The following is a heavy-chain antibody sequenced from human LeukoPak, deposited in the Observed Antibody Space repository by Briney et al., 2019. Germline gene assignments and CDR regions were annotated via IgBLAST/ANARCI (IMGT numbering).Heavy chain of an antibody. CDR1: GYTLTELS. V-gene: IGHV1-24*01. CDR2: FDPEDGET. D-gene: IGHD2-2*01. J-gene: IGHJ5*02. Sequence: GASVKVSCKVSGYTLTELSMHWVRQAPGKGLEWMGGFDPEDGETIYAQKFQGRVTMTEDTSTDTAYMELSSLRSEDTAVYYCATVVVVVPAARWFDPWGQGTLVTVSS. CDR3: ATVVVVVPAARWFDP.